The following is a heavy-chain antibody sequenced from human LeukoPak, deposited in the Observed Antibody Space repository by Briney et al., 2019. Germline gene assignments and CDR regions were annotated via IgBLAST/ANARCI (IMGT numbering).Heavy chain of an antibody. CDR1: GYTFTGYY. J-gene: IGHJ6*02. CDR2: INPNSGGT. CDR3: ARDLGYCSGGSCYGRPRYYYGMDV. Sequence: ASVKVSCKASGYTFTGYYMHWVRQAPGQGLEWMGWINPNSGGTNYAQKFQGWVTMTRDTSISTAYMELSRLRSDDTAVYYCARDLGYCSGGSCYGRPRYYYGMDVWGQGTTVTVSS. D-gene: IGHD2-15*01. V-gene: IGHV1-2*04.